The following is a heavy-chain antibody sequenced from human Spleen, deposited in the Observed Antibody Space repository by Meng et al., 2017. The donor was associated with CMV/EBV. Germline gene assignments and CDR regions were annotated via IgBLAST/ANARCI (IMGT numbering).Heavy chain of an antibody. CDR2: IIPILGIA. J-gene: IGHJ5*02. D-gene: IGHD2-2*02. CDR3: ASLVNCSSTSCYSP. V-gene: IGHV1-69*02. Sequence: PGGTFSSYTISWVRQAPGQGLEWMGRIIPILGIANYAQKFQGRVTITADKSTSTAYMELSSLRSEDTAVYYCASLVNCSSTSCYSPWGQGALVTVSS. CDR1: GGTFSSYT.